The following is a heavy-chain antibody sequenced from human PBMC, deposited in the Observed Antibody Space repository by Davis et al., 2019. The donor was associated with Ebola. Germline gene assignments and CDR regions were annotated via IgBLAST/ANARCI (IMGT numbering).Heavy chain of an antibody. Sequence: SETLSLTCAVSGGSIISSTSFYCGWIRQPPGKGLEWIGTISYSGSTYYNPSLRSRVTMSVDTSKNQFSLRLSSVTATDTAVYYCARQVFCGDGKCYWRAAYTYGMDVWGKGTTVTVSS. D-gene: IGHD2-15*01. CDR2: ISYSGST. V-gene: IGHV4-39*01. CDR3: ARQVFCGDGKCYWRAAYTYGMDV. J-gene: IGHJ6*04. CDR1: GGSIISSTSFY.